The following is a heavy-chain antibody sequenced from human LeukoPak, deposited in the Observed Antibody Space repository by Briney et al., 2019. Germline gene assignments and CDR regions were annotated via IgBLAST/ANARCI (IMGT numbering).Heavy chain of an antibody. CDR3: ARGYAGATELDY. CDR1: GGTFSSYA. Sequence: GASVKVSCKASGGTFSSYAISWVRQAPGQGHEWMGRIIPIFGTANYAQKFQGRVTITTDVSTSTAYMELSSLRSEDTAVYYCARGYAGATELDYWGQGTLVTVSS. J-gene: IGHJ4*02. CDR2: IIPIFGTA. V-gene: IGHV1-69*05. D-gene: IGHD1-26*01.